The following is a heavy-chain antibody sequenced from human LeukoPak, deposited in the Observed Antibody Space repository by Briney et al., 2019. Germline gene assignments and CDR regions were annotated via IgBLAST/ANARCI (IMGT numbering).Heavy chain of an antibody. CDR3: AKGFSSQTYYYDSSGFLRGQYFDL. V-gene: IGHV3-9*01. CDR1: GFTFDDYA. Sequence: HPGGSLRLSCAASGFTFDDYAMHWVRQAPGKGLEWVSGISWNSGSIGYADSVKGRFTISRDNAKNSLYLQMNSLRTEDTALYYCAKGFSSQTYYYDSSGFLRGQYFDLWGRGTLVTVSS. D-gene: IGHD3-22*01. CDR2: ISWNSGSI. J-gene: IGHJ2*01.